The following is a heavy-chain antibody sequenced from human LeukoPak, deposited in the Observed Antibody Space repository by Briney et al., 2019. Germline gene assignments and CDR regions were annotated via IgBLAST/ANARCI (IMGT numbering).Heavy chain of an antibody. D-gene: IGHD3-9*01. CDR3: ARGVGGNARWRNFDWSKKIPMRDYFDY. V-gene: IGHV1-18*01. CDR1: GYTFTSYG. Sequence: ASVKVSCKASGYTFTSYGISWVRQAPGQGLEWMGWISAYNGNTNYAQKFQGRVTMTRDTSITTAYMDLSRLRSDDTAVYYCARGVGGNARWRNFDWSKKIPMRDYFDYWGQGTLVTVSS. CDR2: ISAYNGNT. J-gene: IGHJ4*02.